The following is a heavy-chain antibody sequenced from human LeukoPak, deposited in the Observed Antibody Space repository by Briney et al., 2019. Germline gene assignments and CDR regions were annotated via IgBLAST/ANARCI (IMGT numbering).Heavy chain of an antibody. CDR1: GFTFSSYS. D-gene: IGHD3-22*01. V-gene: IGHV3-21*01. CDR2: ISSSSSYI. J-gene: IGHJ4*02. Sequence: GGSLRLSCAASGFTFSSYSMNWVRQAPGKGLEWVSSISSSSSYIYYADSVKGRFTISRDNAKNSLYLQMNSLRAEDTAVYYCARWAYYYDSSGYYDYWGQGTLVTVSS. CDR3: ARWAYYYDSSGYYDY.